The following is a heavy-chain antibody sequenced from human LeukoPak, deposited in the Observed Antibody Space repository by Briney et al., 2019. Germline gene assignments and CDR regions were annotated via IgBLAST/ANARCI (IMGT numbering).Heavy chain of an antibody. CDR2: IYYSGST. CDR1: GGSFSGYY. J-gene: IGHJ2*01. Sequence: SETLSLTCAVYGGSFSGYYWSWIRQPPGKGLEWIGYIYYSGSTNYNPSLKSRVTISVDTSKNQFSLKLSSVTAADTAVYYCARHAGYYYDSSGYYYWYFDLWGRGTLVTVSS. D-gene: IGHD3-22*01. V-gene: IGHV4-59*08. CDR3: ARHAGYYYDSSGYYYWYFDL.